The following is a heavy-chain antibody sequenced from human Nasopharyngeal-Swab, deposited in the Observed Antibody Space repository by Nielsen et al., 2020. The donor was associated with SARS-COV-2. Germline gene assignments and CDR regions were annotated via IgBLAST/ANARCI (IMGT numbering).Heavy chain of an antibody. J-gene: IGHJ6*02. D-gene: IGHD3-10*01. CDR1: GYTFTSYG. Sequence: ASVKVSCKASGYTFTSYGISWVRQAPGQGLEWMGWISAYNGNTNYAQKLQGRVTMTTDTSTSTAYMELRSLRSDDTAVYYCARDEEYYGSGRRGMGVWGQGTTVTVSS. CDR2: ISAYNGNT. V-gene: IGHV1-18*01. CDR3: ARDEEYYGSGRRGMGV.